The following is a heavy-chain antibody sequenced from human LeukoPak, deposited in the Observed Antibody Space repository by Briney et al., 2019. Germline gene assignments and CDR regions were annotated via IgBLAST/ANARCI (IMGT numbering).Heavy chain of an antibody. CDR3: ARNPRLDDSSGYYYEGDWFDP. CDR1: GGSFSGYY. D-gene: IGHD3-22*01. Sequence: SETLSLTCAVYGGSFSGYYWSWIRQPPGKGLEWIGEINHSGSTNYNPSLKSRVTISEDTSKNQFSLKLSSVTAADTAVYYCARNPRLDDSSGYYYEGDWFDPWGQGTLVTVSS. V-gene: IGHV4-34*01. CDR2: INHSGST. J-gene: IGHJ5*02.